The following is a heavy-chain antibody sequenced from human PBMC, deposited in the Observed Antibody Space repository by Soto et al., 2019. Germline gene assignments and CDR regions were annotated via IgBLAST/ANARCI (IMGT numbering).Heavy chain of an antibody. Sequence: SETLSLTCTVSGGSISSYYWSWIRQPPGKGLEWIGYIYYSGSTNYNPSLKSRVTISVDTSKNQFSLKLSSVTAADTAVYYCAGGGFVVVPAADFDYWGQGTLVTRLL. V-gene: IGHV4-59*01. D-gene: IGHD2-2*01. CDR3: AGGGFVVVPAADFDY. J-gene: IGHJ4*02. CDR1: GGSISSYY. CDR2: IYYSGST.